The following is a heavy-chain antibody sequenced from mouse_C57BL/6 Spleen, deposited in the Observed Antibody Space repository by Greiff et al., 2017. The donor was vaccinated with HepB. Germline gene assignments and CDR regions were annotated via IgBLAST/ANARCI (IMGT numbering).Heavy chain of an antibody. D-gene: IGHD1-1*01. CDR1: GFTFSDYG. CDR2: ISSGSSTI. V-gene: IGHV5-17*01. Sequence: EVKVVESGGGLVKPGGSLKLSCAASGFTFSDYGMHWVRQAPEKGLEWVAYISSGSSTIYYADTVKGRFTISRDNAKNTLFLQMTSLRSEDTAMYYCARPHYGSRKAMDYWGQGTSVTVSS. J-gene: IGHJ4*01. CDR3: ARPHYGSRKAMDY.